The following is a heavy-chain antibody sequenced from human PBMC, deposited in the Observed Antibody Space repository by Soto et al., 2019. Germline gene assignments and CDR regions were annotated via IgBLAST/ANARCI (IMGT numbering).Heavy chain of an antibody. D-gene: IGHD1-26*01. CDR3: AKDFYGGSYYKGMDV. CDR2: ISGGGSST. CDR1: GFSFSSYT. J-gene: IGHJ6*02. V-gene: IGHV3-23*01. Sequence: EMQLLESGGDLVQPGGSLRLSCAASGFSFSSYTMIWVRQAPGKGLQWVSAISGGGSSTYYADSVKGRFTLSRDNSKNTMYLQMSSLRAEDTAIYYCAKDFYGGSYYKGMDVWGQGTMVTVSS.